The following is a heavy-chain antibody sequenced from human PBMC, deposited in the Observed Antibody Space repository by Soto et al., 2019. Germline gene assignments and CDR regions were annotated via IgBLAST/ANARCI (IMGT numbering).Heavy chain of an antibody. D-gene: IGHD3-3*01. Sequence: PGGSLRLSCTAPGHNFSRFALNWVRRIPGTGLEWISTMSKRGDCTYYADSVKGRFTISRDNTENTVSLDMNCLRDEDTAVYFCANGQKRATVSGVVTGNYIGDWGLGTLVTVSS. CDR3: ANGQKRATVSGVVTGNYIGD. CDR2: MSKRGDCT. CDR1: GHNFSRFA. J-gene: IGHJ4*02. V-gene: IGHV3-23*01.